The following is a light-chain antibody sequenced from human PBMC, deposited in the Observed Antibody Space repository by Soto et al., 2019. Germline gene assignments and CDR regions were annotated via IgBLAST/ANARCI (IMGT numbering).Light chain of an antibody. V-gene: IGLV2-11*01. CDR2: DVS. J-gene: IGLJ1*01. CDR1: SRDVDGYNY. CDR3: SSYAGSYTSYV. Sequence: HSVLTQPRSVSGSPGPTVTISRPGTSRDVDGYNYVSWYQHLPGKAPKLMIYDVSERPSGVPDRFSGSKSGNTASLTISGLQAEDEADYNCSSYAGSYTSYVFGTGTKVTVL.